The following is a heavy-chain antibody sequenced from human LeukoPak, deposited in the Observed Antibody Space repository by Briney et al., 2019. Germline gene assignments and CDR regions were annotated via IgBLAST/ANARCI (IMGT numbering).Heavy chain of an antibody. Sequence: GGSLRLSCAVSGFTFTSYAMSWVRQAPGKGLEWVSAISGSGGSTHYADSVKGRFTISRDNSKNTLYLQMSSLRAEDTAVYYCAKVTLYGDYVHWGQGTLVTVSS. CDR3: AKVTLYGDYVH. J-gene: IGHJ4*02. V-gene: IGHV3-23*01. CDR1: GFTFTSYA. CDR2: ISGSGGST. D-gene: IGHD4-17*01.